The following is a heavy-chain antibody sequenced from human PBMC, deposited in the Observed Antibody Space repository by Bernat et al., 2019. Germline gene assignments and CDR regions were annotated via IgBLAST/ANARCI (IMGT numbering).Heavy chain of an antibody. CDR1: GPTVSTNY. Sequence: EVQLVETGGGLIQPGRSLRLSCAASGPTVSTNYMSWVRQAPGKGLEWVSVLYSGGTTYYADSVKGRFTMSGDNSKNTLYLQMDSLRAEDTAVYYCAKAVGSRDGYNLDAFDIWGQGAMVTVSS. CDR2: LYSGGTT. V-gene: IGHV3-53*02. J-gene: IGHJ3*02. CDR3: AKAVGSRDGYNLDAFDI. D-gene: IGHD5-24*01.